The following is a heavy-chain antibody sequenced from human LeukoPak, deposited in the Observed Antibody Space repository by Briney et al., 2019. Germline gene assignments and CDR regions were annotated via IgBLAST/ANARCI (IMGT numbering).Heavy chain of an antibody. CDR2: INHSGST. D-gene: IGHD3-10*01. V-gene: IGHV4-34*01. J-gene: IGHJ6*02. CDR3: ARAHGSGSYMGMDV. Sequence: SETLSLTCAVYGGSFSGYYWSWIRQPPGKGLEWIGEINHSGSTNYDPSLKSRVTISVDASKNQSSLELSSVTAADTAVYYCARAHGSGSYMGMDVWGQGTTVTVSS. CDR1: GGSFSGYY.